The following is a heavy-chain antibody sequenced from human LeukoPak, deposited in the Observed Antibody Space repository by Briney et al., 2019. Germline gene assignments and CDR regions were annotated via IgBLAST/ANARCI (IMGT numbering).Heavy chain of an antibody. CDR3: ARRWVYDKRAFDA. CDR1: GNSISSYY. J-gene: IGHJ3*01. V-gene: IGHV4-59*08. D-gene: IGHD3-16*01. CDR2: IYYTGTT. Sequence: SETLSLTCTVSGNSISSYYWSWIRQPAGKGLEWIGYIYYTGTTDSNPSLKSRVTISLDTSKNQFSLNLSSVTAADTAVYYCARRWVYDKRAFDAWGQGTMVTVSS.